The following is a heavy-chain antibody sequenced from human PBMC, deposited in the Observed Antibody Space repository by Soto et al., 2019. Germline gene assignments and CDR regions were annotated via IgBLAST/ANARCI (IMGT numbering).Heavy chain of an antibody. J-gene: IGHJ3*02. D-gene: IGHD4-17*01. Sequence: EVQLVESGGGLVKPGGSLRLSCAASGFTFSSYSMNWVRQAPGKGLEWVSSISSSSSYIYYSDSVKGRFTISRDNAKNSLYLQMNSLRAEDTAVYYCARERDVPTVTPYDAFDIWGQGTMVTVSS. CDR3: ARERDVPTVTPYDAFDI. CDR2: ISSSSSYI. V-gene: IGHV3-21*01. CDR1: GFTFSSYS.